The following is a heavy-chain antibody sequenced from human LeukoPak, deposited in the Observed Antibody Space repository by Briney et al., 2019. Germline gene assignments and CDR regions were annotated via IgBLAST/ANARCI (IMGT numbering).Heavy chain of an antibody. J-gene: IGHJ4*02. CDR3: ARIQLWSRPDGY. CDR1: GYTFTSYG. Sequence: ASVKVSCKASGYTFTSYGISWVRQAPGQGLEWMGWISAYNGNTNYAQKLQGRVTMTTDTSTSTAYTELRSLRSDDTAVYYCARIQLWSRPDGYWGQGTLVTVSS. CDR2: ISAYNGNT. D-gene: IGHD5-18*01. V-gene: IGHV1-18*01.